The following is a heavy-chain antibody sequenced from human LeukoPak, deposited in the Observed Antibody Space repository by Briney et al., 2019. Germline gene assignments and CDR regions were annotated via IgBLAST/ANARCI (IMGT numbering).Heavy chain of an antibody. V-gene: IGHV4-4*07. CDR1: GGSISSFY. CDR2: IYISGST. Sequence: SETLSLTCTVSGGSISSFYWTWIRQPAGKGLEWIGRIYISGSTNYNPSLKSRVTISVDTSKNQFSLKLSSVTAADTAVYYCARDRYYQGYFDYWGQGTLVTVSS. J-gene: IGHJ4*02. CDR3: ARDRYYQGYFDY. D-gene: IGHD1-26*01.